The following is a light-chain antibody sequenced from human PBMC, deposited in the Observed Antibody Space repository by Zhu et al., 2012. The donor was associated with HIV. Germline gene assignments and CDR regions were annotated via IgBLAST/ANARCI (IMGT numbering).Light chain of an antibody. Sequence: IVLTQSPGTLSLSPGERATLSCRASQSVSSSYLAWYQQKPGQAPRLLIYGASSRATGIPDRFSGSGSGTDFTLTISRLEPEDFAVYYCQQYGSSPLFGQGTKVELK. CDR2: GAS. J-gene: IGKJ1*01. CDR1: QSVSSSY. CDR3: QQYGSSPL. V-gene: IGKV3-20*01.